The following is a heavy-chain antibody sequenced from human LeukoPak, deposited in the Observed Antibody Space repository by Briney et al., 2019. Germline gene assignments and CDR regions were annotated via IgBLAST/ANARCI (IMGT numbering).Heavy chain of an antibody. J-gene: IGHJ4*02. Sequence: GGSLRLSCAASGFTFSSYWMHWVRQAPGKGLVWVSRINSDGTGTSYADSVKGRFTISRDNAKNTLYLQMNSLRAEDTAVYYCARTNSGYDSFDYWGQGTLVTVSS. CDR3: ARTNSGYDSFDY. D-gene: IGHD5-12*01. V-gene: IGHV3-74*01. CDR1: GFTFSSYW. CDR2: INSDGTGT.